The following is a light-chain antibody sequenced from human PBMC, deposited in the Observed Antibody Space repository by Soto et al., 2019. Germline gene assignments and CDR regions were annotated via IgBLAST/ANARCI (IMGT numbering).Light chain of an antibody. CDR2: GAS. CDR1: QSVSSSY. CDR3: QQYGSSPWT. J-gene: IGKJ1*01. Sequence: EIVLTQSPGTLSLSPGERATLSCRASQSVSSSYLAWYQQKPGQAPRLLIYGASSRATGIPDRFSGSGSATDFTLTISRLETEDFAVYYWQQYGSSPWTFGQGTKVEIK. V-gene: IGKV3-20*01.